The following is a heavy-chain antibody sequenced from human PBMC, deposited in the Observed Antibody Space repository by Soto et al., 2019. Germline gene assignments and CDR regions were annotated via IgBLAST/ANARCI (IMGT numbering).Heavy chain of an antibody. CDR1: GFTFSNHA. D-gene: IGHD3-3*01. J-gene: IGHJ4*02. CDR2: ISFSGDNT. V-gene: IGHV3-23*01. CDR3: AKRFAFFGVKKLSPDADY. Sequence: EVHLLESGGGLVQPGGSLRLSCAASGFTFSNHAMSWVRQTPGEGLEWVSGISFSGDNTYYADSVRGRFTVSRDNSKSTLYLHMNSLRAEDTAVYYCAKRFAFFGVKKLSPDADYWGQGTLVNVVS.